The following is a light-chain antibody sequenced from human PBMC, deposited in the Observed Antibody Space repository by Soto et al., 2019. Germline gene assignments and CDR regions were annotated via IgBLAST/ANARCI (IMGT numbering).Light chain of an antibody. CDR1: SSDVVSSNL. CDR2: EGA. J-gene: IGLJ1*01. V-gene: IGLV2-23*01. Sequence: QSALTQPASVSGSPGQSITISCTGTSSDVVSSNLVSWYQQHPHRAPKLIIYEGARRPSGVSGRFSASMSGNTASLRISGLQAEDEADYYCCSFAPFTPSYGFGTGTKLTVL. CDR3: CSFAPFTPSYG.